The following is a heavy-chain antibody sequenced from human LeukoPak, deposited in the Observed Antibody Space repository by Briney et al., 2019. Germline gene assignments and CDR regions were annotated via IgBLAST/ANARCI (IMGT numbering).Heavy chain of an antibody. J-gene: IGHJ5*02. CDR2: IKLSGST. Sequence: PSESLSLTCAVYGGSFSGYCWSWIRQPPGKGLEWIGEIKLSGSTNNNPSLKSRVTISVDTSKNQFSLKLSSVTAANTAVYYCASLTGISSGGYGGNWFDPWGQGTLVTVSS. D-gene: IGHD6-19*01. CDR1: GGSFSGYC. V-gene: IGHV4-34*01. CDR3: ASLTGISSGGYGGNWFDP.